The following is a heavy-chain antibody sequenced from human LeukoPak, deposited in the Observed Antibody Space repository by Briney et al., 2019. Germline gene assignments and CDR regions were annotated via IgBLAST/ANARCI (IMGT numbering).Heavy chain of an antibody. CDR1: GGSISSYY. J-gene: IGHJ4*02. D-gene: IGHD3-22*01. V-gene: IGHV4-59*01. Sequence: PSETLSLTCTVPGGSISSYYWSWIRQPPGKGLEWIGYIYYSGSTNYNPSLKSRVTILVDTSKNQFSLKLSSVTAADTAVYYCARVIGHYFDYWGQGTLVTVSS. CDR3: ARVIGHYFDY. CDR2: IYYSGST.